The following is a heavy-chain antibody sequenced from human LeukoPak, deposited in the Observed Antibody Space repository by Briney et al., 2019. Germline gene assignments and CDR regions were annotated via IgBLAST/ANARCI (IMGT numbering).Heavy chain of an antibody. CDR3: ARDGGYYGSGSAYYFDY. J-gene: IGHJ4*02. CDR1: GGTFSSYA. V-gene: IGHV1-69*13. Sequence: GASVKVSRKASGGTFSSYAISWVRQAPGQGLEWMGGIIPIFGTANYAQKFQGRVTITADESTSTAYMELSSLRSEDTAVYYCARDGGYYGSGSAYYFDYWGQGTLVTVSS. D-gene: IGHD3-10*01. CDR2: IIPIFGTA.